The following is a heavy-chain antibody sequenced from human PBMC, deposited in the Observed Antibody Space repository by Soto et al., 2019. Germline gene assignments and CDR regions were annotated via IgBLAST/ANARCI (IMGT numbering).Heavy chain of an antibody. V-gene: IGHV3-30*04. CDR3: ARVSGHVYATLHGPFDY. CDR2: ISHDGRIK. D-gene: IGHD2-8*01. Sequence: QVQLVESGGGVVQPGRSLRLSCAASEFTFNRHAVHWVRQAPGKGLEWVAVISHDGRIKYYADSVKGRFTISRDNSMNTLDLQMNSLRAEDTAIYFCARVSGHVYATLHGPFDYWGQGTLVTVSS. J-gene: IGHJ4*02. CDR1: EFTFNRHA.